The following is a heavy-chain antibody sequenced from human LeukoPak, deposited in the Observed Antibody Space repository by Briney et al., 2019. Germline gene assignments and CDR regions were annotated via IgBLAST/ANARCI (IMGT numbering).Heavy chain of an antibody. J-gene: IGHJ6*03. CDR3: ARDGTYYYDSSVYYYMDV. CDR2: IYYSGST. D-gene: IGHD3-22*01. V-gene: IGHV4-39*07. Sequence: SETLSLTCTVSGGSISSSSYYWGWIRQPPGKGLEWMGSIYYSGSTNYNPSLKSRVTMSVDTSKNQFSLKLSSVTAADTAVYYCARDGTYYYDSSVYYYMDVWGKGTTVTISS. CDR1: GGSISSSSYY.